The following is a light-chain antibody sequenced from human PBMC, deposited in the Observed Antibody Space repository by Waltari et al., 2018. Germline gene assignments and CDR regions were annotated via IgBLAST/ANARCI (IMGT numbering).Light chain of an antibody. V-gene: IGLV2-23*02. CDR3: CSYAGNYVWV. CDR1: RRAIGRYDI. Sequence: QSALTQPAAVSGSPGQSVTISRIGARRAIGRYDIVSWYQQHPGNAPKLVLSDVSKRPSGVSDRFSGSESGDTASLTISGLQFEDEADYYCCSYAGNYVWVFGGGTRLTVL. J-gene: IGLJ3*02. CDR2: DVS.